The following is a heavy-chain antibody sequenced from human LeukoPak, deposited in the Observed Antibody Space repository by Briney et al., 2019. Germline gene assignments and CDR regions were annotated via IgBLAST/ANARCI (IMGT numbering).Heavy chain of an antibody. V-gene: IGHV3-9*03. CDR1: GFTFDDYA. CDR2: ISWNSGSI. Sequence: PGGSLRLSSAASGFTFDDYAMHWVRQAPGKGLEWVSGISWNSGSIGYADSVKGRFTISRDNAKNSLYLQMNSLRAEDMALYYCAKALSGIAAAGGFDPWGQGTLVTVSS. J-gene: IGHJ5*02. CDR3: AKALSGIAAAGGFDP. D-gene: IGHD6-13*01.